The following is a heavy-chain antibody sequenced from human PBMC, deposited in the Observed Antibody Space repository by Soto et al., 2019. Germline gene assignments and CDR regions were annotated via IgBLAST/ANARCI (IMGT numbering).Heavy chain of an antibody. Sequence: SETLSLTCTVSGGSISSGDYYWSWIRQPPGKGLEWIGYIYYSGSTYYNPSLKSRVTISVDTSKNQFSLKLSSVTAADTAVYYCARHDYGSNAFDYWGQGTLVTVSS. J-gene: IGHJ4*02. CDR2: IYYSGST. CDR1: GGSISSGDYY. D-gene: IGHD4-17*01. CDR3: ARHDYGSNAFDY. V-gene: IGHV4-30-4*01.